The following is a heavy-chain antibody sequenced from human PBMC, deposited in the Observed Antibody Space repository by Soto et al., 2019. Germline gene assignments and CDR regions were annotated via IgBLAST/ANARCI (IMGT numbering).Heavy chain of an antibody. J-gene: IGHJ4*02. CDR1: GGSISSSSYY. V-gene: IGHV4-39*01. CDR3: ARLPRILLGNWGYGDY. CDR2: IYYSGST. Sequence: QLQLQESGPGLVKPSETLSLTCTVSGGSISSSSYYWGWIRQPPGKGLEWIGSIYYSGSTYYNPSLKSRVTISVDTSKNQFSLKLSSVTAADTAVYYCARLPRILLGNWGYGDYWGQGTLVTVSS. D-gene: IGHD7-27*01.